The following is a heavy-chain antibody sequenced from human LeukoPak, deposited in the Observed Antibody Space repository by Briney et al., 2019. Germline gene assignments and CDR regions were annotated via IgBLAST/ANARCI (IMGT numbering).Heavy chain of an antibody. CDR1: GFTFSSYA. CDR3: GRKYVLFDY. Sequence: GGSLRLSCAASGFTFSSYAMHWVRQAPGKGLEWVAVISYDGSNKYYADSVKGRFTISRDNSKNTLYLQTNSLRAEDTAVYYWGRKYVLFDYWGQGTLVTVSS. CDR2: ISYDGSNK. D-gene: IGHD2/OR15-2a*01. V-gene: IGHV3-30-3*01. J-gene: IGHJ4*02.